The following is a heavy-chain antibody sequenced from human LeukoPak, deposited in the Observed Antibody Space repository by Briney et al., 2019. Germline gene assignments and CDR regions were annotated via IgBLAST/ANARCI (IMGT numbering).Heavy chain of an antibody. V-gene: IGHV4-59*01. D-gene: IGHD3-10*01. CDR2: IYYSGST. CDR3: ARGGPMPRWFGESQDDFDY. Sequence: PSETLSLTCTVSGGSISSYYWSWIRQPPGKGLEWIGYIYYSGSTNYSPSLKGRVTISVDTSKNQLSLRLSSVTAADTAVYYCARGGPMPRWFGESQDDFDYWGQGTLVTVSS. J-gene: IGHJ4*02. CDR1: GGSISSYY.